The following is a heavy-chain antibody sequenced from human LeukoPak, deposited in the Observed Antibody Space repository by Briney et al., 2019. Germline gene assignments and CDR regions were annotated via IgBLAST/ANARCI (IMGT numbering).Heavy chain of an antibody. CDR3: ARALLLWFGGPPGYFDY. V-gene: IGHV4-61*01. Sequence: SETLSLTCTVSGGSISSSSYYWSWIRQPPGKGLEWIGYIYYSGSTNYNPSLKSRVTISVDTSKNQFSLKLSSVTAADTAVYYCARALLLWFGGPPGYFDYWGQGTLVTVSS. CDR2: IYYSGST. CDR1: GGSISSSSYY. D-gene: IGHD3-10*01. J-gene: IGHJ4*02.